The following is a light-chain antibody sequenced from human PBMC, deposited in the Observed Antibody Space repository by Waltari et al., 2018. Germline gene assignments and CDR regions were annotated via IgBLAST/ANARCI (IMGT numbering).Light chain of an antibody. Sequence: EIVLTQSPRTLSLSPGELATLSCRTSQSISSSYLVWYQQRPGQAPRLLIYGASTRATGIPDRFSGSGSGTDFTLTISRLEPEDFAVYYCQQYDSSSRTFGQGTRVEVK. J-gene: IGKJ1*01. CDR3: QQYDSSSRT. CDR1: QSISSSY. CDR2: GAS. V-gene: IGKV3-20*01.